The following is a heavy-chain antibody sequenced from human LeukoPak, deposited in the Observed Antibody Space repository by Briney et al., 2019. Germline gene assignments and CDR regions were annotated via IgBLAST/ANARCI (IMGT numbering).Heavy chain of an antibody. Sequence: GGSLRLSCAASGFTFSSYWMHWVRQAPGKGLEWVAVISYDGSNKYYADSVKGRFTISRDNSKNTLYLQMNSLRAEDTAVYYCAKFLYYDSSGPHEIWGQGTMVTVSS. D-gene: IGHD3-22*01. J-gene: IGHJ3*02. V-gene: IGHV3-30*18. CDR2: ISYDGSNK. CDR1: GFTFSSYW. CDR3: AKFLYYDSSGPHEI.